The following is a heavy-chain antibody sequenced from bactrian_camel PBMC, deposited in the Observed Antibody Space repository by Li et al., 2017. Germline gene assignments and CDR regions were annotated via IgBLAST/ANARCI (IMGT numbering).Heavy chain of an antibody. CDR1: GYTYC. V-gene: IGHV3S53*01. Sequence: QLVASGGGSVQAGGSLTLSCAASGYTYCMGWYRQAPGKEREGVAAIDREGLTSYADSVSGRFAISKDAAKNTVYLQLNSLTSDDTGMYFCLVGFDYWGRGTQVTVS. CDR3: LVGFDY. J-gene: IGHJ4*01. D-gene: IGHD5*01. CDR2: IDREGLT.